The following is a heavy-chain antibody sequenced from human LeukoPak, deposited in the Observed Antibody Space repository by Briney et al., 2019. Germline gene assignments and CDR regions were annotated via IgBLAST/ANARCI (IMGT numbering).Heavy chain of an antibody. CDR1: GGSFSGYY. CDR2: INHSGST. Sequence: SETLSLTCAVYGGSFSGYYWSWIRQPPGKGLEWIGEINHSGSTNYNPSLKSRVTISVDTSKNQFSLKLSSVTAADTAVYYCARDKDYWGQGTLVTVSS. V-gene: IGHV4-34*01. CDR3: ARDKDY. J-gene: IGHJ4*02.